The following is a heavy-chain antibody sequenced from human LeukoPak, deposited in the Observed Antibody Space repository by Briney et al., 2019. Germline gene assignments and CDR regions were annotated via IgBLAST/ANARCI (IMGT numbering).Heavy chain of an antibody. J-gene: IGHJ3*02. CDR2: IYPGDSDT. CDR3: ARPPDSTVTTFGGGEFDI. Sequence: GESPKISCKGSGYSFTSYWFGWVRQMPGKGLEWMGIIYPGDSDTRYSPSFQGQVTISADKSISTAYLQWSSLKASDTAMYYCARPPDSTVTTFGGGEFDIWGQGTMVTVSS. D-gene: IGHD4-17*01. V-gene: IGHV5-51*01. CDR1: GYSFTSYW.